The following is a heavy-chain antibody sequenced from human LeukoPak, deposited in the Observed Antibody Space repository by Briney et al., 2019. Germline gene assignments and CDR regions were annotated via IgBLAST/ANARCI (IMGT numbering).Heavy chain of an antibody. CDR2: INPSGGST. V-gene: IGHV1-46*01. J-gene: IGHJ4*02. CDR3: ARDLPSEWELLGIDY. Sequence: GASVKVSCKASGYTFTGYYMHWVRQAPGQGLEWMGIINPSGGSTSYAQKFQGRVTMTRDTSTSTVYMELSSLRSEDTAVYYCARDLPSEWELLGIDYWGQGTLVTVSS. CDR1: GYTFTGYY. D-gene: IGHD1-26*01.